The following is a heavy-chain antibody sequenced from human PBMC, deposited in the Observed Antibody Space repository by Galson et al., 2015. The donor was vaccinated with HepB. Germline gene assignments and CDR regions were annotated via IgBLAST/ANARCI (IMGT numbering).Heavy chain of an antibody. D-gene: IGHD3-9*01. V-gene: IGHV3-33*08. J-gene: IGHJ4*02. Sequence: SLRLSCAASGFTFSSYGMHWVRQAPGKGLEWVAVIWYDGSNKYYADSVKGRFTISRDNSKNTLYLQMNSLRAEDTAVYYCARDHQPLRYFDWLVGSPTPGFDYWGQGTLVTVSS. CDR3: ARDHQPLRYFDWLVGSPTPGFDY. CDR1: GFTFSSYG. CDR2: IWYDGSNK.